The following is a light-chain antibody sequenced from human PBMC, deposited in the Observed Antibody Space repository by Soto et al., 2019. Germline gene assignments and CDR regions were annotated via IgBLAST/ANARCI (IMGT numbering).Light chain of an antibody. J-gene: IGKJ2*01. CDR2: GAS. Sequence: EFVLTQSPATLSLSPGDRATLSCRASPSVNSGYLAWYQQKPGQAPRLLIYGASNRATGIPDRFSGSGSGTDFTLPISRLEPEDFAGYYCQQYASSIMYTFGQGTKLEI. CDR3: QQYASSIMYT. CDR1: PSVNSGY. V-gene: IGKV3-20*01.